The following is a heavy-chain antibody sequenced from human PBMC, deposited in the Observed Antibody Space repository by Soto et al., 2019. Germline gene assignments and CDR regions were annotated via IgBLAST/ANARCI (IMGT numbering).Heavy chain of an antibody. J-gene: IGHJ6*02. CDR2: ISSSSSYI. V-gene: IGHV3-21*01. CDR1: GFTFSSYS. CDR3: ARNQVLARFYYYYGMDV. Sequence: EVQLVESGGGLVKPGGSLRLSCAASGFTFSSYSMNWVRQAPGKGLEWVSSISSSSSYIYYADSVKGRFTISRDNAKNSLYLQMSSLRAEDTAVYYCARNQVLARFYYYYGMDVWGQGTTVTVSS. D-gene: IGHD3-3*01.